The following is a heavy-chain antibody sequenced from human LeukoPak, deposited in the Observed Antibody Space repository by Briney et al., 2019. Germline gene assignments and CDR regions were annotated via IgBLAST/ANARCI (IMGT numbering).Heavy chain of an antibody. Sequence: PSETLSLTCTVSGGSISNNYWTWIRQPAGKGLEYIGRIYSSGSNHYNPSLKSRVTMSVDTSKNQFSLKLTSVTVADTALYYCARDRGFSSGHGGWFDPWGQGTLVTVSS. D-gene: IGHD6-19*01. CDR2: IYSSGSN. CDR3: ARDRGFSSGHGGWFDP. V-gene: IGHV4-4*07. CDR1: GGSISNNY. J-gene: IGHJ5*02.